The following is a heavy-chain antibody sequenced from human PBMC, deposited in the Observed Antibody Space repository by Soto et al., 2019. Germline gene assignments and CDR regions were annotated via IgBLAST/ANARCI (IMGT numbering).Heavy chain of an antibody. CDR1: GGTFSSYA. D-gene: IGHD6-19*01. Sequence: GASVKVSCKASGGTFSSYAISWVRQAPGQGLEWMGGIIPIFGTANYAQKFQGRVTITADESTSTAYMELSSLRSEDTAVYYCARVFQSSGWSFPSDYWGQGTLVTVSS. CDR3: ARVFQSSGWSFPSDY. CDR2: IIPIFGTA. V-gene: IGHV1-69*13. J-gene: IGHJ4*02.